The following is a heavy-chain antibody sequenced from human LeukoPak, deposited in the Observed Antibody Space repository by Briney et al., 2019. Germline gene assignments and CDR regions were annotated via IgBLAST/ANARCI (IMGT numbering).Heavy chain of an antibody. J-gene: IGHJ5*02. D-gene: IGHD2-2*01. V-gene: IGHV3-30*18. Sequence: GGSLRLSCAASGFTFSSYGMHWVRQAPGKGLEGVAVISYDGSNKYYADSVKGRFTISRDNSKNTVYLQMSSLRAEDTAVYYCAKGVVPAAITLGDWCDPWGQGTLVTVSS. CDR3: AKGVVPAAITLGDWCDP. CDR2: ISYDGSNK. CDR1: GFTFSSYG.